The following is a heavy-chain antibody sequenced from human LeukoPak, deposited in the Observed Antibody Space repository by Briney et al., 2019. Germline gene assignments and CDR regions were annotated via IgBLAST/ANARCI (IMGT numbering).Heavy chain of an antibody. J-gene: IGHJ6*03. V-gene: IGHV3-53*01. Sequence: PGGSLRLSCAASGFTVSSNYMSWVRQAPGKGLEWVSVIYSGGWTYYADSVKGRFTFSRDNSKNTLYLQMNSLRAEDTSVYYCARTGYYGSGSLYYMDVWGKGTTVTVSS. CDR3: ARTGYYGSGSLYYMDV. CDR1: GFTVSSNY. D-gene: IGHD3-10*01. CDR2: IYSGGWT.